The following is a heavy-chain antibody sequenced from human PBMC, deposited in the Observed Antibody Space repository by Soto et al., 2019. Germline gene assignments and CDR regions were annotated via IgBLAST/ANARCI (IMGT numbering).Heavy chain of an antibody. CDR3: ARRYSNYYYYYYGMDV. CDR2: IIPIFGTA. J-gene: IGHJ6*02. V-gene: IGHV1-69*01. CDR1: GGTFSSYA. Sequence: QVQLVQSGAEVKKPGSSVKVSCKASGGTFSSYAISWVRQAPGQGLEWMGGIIPIFGTANYAQKFQGSVTITADESTSTAYMELSSLRSEDTAVYYCARRYSNYYYYYYGMDVWGQGTTVTVSS. D-gene: IGHD4-4*01.